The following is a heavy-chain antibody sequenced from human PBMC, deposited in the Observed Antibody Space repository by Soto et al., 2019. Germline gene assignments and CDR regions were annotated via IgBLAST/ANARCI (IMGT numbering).Heavy chain of an antibody. CDR3: ARGLNYDFWSGQRSNYYMDV. CDR1: GYTFTSYD. J-gene: IGHJ6*03. Sequence: GASVKVSCKASGYTFTSYDINWVRQATGQGLEWMGWMNPNSGNTGYAQKFQGRVTMTRNTSISTAYMELSSLRSEDTAVYYCARGLNYDFWSGQRSNYYMDVCGKGTTVTVSS. CDR2: MNPNSGNT. V-gene: IGHV1-8*01. D-gene: IGHD3-3*01.